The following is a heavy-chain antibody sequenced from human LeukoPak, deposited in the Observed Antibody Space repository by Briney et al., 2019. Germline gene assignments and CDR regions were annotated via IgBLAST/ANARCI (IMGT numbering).Heavy chain of an antibody. Sequence: GGPLRLSCAASGFTFNTYSMNWVRQAPGKGLEWVSSISSSSSYIYYADSVKGRFTIARDNAKKSLYLQMNSLRAEDTAVYYCARAYSETYGLGYYYMDVWGKGTTVTISS. J-gene: IGHJ6*03. D-gene: IGHD1-26*01. CDR1: GFTFNTYS. CDR3: ARAYSETYGLGYYYMDV. CDR2: ISSSSSYI. V-gene: IGHV3-21*01.